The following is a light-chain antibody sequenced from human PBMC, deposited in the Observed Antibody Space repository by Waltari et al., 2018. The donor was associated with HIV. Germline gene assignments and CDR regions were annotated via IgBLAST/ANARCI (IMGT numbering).Light chain of an antibody. CDR3: AAWDDSLSGHLI. V-gene: IGLV1-47*01. J-gene: IGLJ2*01. Sequence: QSVLTQPPSLSGTPGQTVTISCSGGSYNIGSDYVFSSQHLPGAPPTLLIYRNNQRPSGVPDRFSGSKSGTSASLAISGRRSEEEAEYYCAAWDDSLSGHLIFGGGTKLTV. CDR1: SYNIGSDY. CDR2: RNN.